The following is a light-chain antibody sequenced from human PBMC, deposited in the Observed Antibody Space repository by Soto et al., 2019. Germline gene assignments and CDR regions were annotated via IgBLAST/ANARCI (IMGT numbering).Light chain of an antibody. V-gene: IGLV7-46*01. CDR1: TGAVTSGHW. J-gene: IGLJ2*01. CDR2: DTT. Sequence: VVTQEPSLTVSPGGTVTLPCGSSTGAVTSGHWPYCFQRKPGQAPTTLIYDTTNRQSWTPARFSGSLLGGKAALTLSGAQPEDEADYYCLLSHGRARVFGGGTKLTVL. CDR3: LLSHGRARV.